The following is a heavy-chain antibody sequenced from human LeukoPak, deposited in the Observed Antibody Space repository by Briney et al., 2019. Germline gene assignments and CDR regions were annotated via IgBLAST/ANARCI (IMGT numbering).Heavy chain of an antibody. D-gene: IGHD3-22*01. Sequence: GGSLRLSCTASGFAFHNHEMNWVRQAPGKGLEWISYISTSGGTIDYADSVKGRFTISRDNAKNSLYLQMNSLRAEDTAIYYCARDLTLTHFYFDLWGRGTLVTVSS. CDR3: ARDLTLTHFYFDL. V-gene: IGHV3-48*03. J-gene: IGHJ2*01. CDR2: ISTSGGTI. CDR1: GFAFHNHE.